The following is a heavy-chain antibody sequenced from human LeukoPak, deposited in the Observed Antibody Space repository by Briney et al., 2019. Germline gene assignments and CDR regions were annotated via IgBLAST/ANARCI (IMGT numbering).Heavy chain of an antibody. CDR2: IYTSGST. V-gene: IGHV4-61*02. CDR3: PRGTWRYYFDY. CDR1: GGSISSGRYY. J-gene: IGHJ4*02. D-gene: IGHD3-3*01. Sequence: PSQTLSLTCIVSGGSISSGRYYWSWIRQPAGKGLEWMGRIYTSGSTNNNPSLKTRVTISVDTSKTQSSLKLRSVTAAATAVYYCPRGTWRYYFDYWGQGTLVTASS.